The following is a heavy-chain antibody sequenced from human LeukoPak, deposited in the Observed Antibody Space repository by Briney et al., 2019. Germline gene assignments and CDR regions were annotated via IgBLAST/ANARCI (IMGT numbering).Heavy chain of an antibody. CDR1: GFTFSSFV. CDR2: ISYDGSNK. CDR3: ARDYGDYGGTLDI. J-gene: IGHJ3*02. Sequence: QPGGSLRLSCAASGFTFSSFVIHWVRQAPGKALEWVAVISYDGSNKYYADSVKGRFTISRDNSKNTLYLQMNSLRPEDTAVYYCARDYGDYGGTLDIWGRGTMVTVSS. V-gene: IGHV3-30-3*01. D-gene: IGHD4-17*01.